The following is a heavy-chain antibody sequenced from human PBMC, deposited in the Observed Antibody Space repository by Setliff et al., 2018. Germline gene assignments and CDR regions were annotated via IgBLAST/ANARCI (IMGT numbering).Heavy chain of an antibody. CDR2: IYSGDRNT. CDR1: GFTFNTYA. V-gene: IGHV3-23*03. CDR3: AGQGPIFGSGLIPGFDQ. D-gene: IGHD3-3*01. J-gene: IGHJ4*02. Sequence: GGSLRLSCAASGFTFNTYAMSWVRQAPGKGLEWVSTIYSGDRNTFYTDSVKGRFTIFRDGSKNTLYLQMTSLRAEDTAIYFCAGQGPIFGSGLIPGFDQWGQGTMVTVS.